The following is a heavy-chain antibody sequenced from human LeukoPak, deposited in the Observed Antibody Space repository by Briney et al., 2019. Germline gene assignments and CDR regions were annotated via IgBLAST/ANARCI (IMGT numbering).Heavy chain of an antibody. CDR2: INPNSGGT. V-gene: IGHV1-2*02. CDR3: ARDHDYVDYFDY. D-gene: IGHD3-16*01. CDR1: GYTFTCYY. J-gene: IGHJ4*02. Sequence: ASVKVSCKASGYTFTCYYMHWVRQAPGQGLEWMGWINPNSGGTNYAQMFQGRVTMTRYTSISTAYMELSRLRSDDTAVYYCARDHDYVDYFDYWGQGTLVTVSS.